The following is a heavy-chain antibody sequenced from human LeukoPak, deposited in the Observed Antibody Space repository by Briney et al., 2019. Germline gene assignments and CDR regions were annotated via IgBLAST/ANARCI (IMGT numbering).Heavy chain of an antibody. J-gene: IGHJ4*02. CDR2: ISSSSYI. Sequence: GGSLRLSCAASGFTFSSYSMNWVRQAPGKGLEWVSSISSSSYIYYADSVKGRFTISRDNAKNSLYLQMNSLRAEDTAVYYCEATGIAVAEGNYWGQGTLVTVSS. D-gene: IGHD6-19*01. CDR1: GFTFSSYS. V-gene: IGHV3-21*01. CDR3: EATGIAVAEGNY.